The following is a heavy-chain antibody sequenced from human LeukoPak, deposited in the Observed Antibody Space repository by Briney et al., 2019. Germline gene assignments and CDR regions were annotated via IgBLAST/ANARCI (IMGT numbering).Heavy chain of an antibody. V-gene: IGHV4-39*07. Sequence: SETLSLTCTVSGGSISSSSYYWGWIRQPPGKGLEWIGSIYHSGSTYYNSSLKSRLTMSVDPSRNQFSLKLTAVTAADTAVYYCARLGAVLTSVNWFDPWGQGTLVTVSS. CDR3: ARLGAVLTSVNWFDP. CDR1: GGSISSSSYY. D-gene: IGHD4-23*01. J-gene: IGHJ5*02. CDR2: IYHSGST.